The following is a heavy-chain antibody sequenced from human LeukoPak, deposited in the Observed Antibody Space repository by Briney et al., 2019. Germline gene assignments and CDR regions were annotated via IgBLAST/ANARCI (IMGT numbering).Heavy chain of an antibody. V-gene: IGHV3-30*18. D-gene: IGHD3-10*01. J-gene: IGHJ3*02. CDR3: ANKGLLWFGDPPAFDI. Sequence: GGSLRLSCAASGFTFSSYGMHWVRQAPGKGLEWVAVISYDGSNKYYADSVKGRFTISRDNSKNTLYLQMNSLRAEDTAVYYCANKGLLWFGDPPAFDIWGQGTIVTVSS. CDR2: ISYDGSNK. CDR1: GFTFSSYG.